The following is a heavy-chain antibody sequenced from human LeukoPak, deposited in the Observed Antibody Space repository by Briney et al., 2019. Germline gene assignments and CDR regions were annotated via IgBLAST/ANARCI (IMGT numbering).Heavy chain of an antibody. CDR3: ARRIGLVTPNAFDI. CDR2: IYYSGST. V-gene: IGHV4-38-2*02. J-gene: IGHJ3*02. CDR1: GYSISTDYY. Sequence: SETLSLTCSVSGYSISTDYYWGRIRQPPGKGLEWIGSIYYSGSTYYNPSLKSRVTISVDTSKNQFSLKLSSVTAADTAVYYCARRIGLVTPNAFDIWGQGTMATVSS. D-gene: IGHD2-21*01.